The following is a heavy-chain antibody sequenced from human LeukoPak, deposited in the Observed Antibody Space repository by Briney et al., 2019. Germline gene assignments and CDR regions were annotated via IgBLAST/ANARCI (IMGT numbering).Heavy chain of an antibody. V-gene: IGHV4-59*08. Sequence: SETLSLTCTVSGGSISSYYWSWIRQPPGKGLEWIGYIYYSGSTNYNPSLKSRVTISVDTSKNQFSLKLSSVTAADTAVYYCARHGYCSDGSCYKAGYYFDYWGQGTLVTVSS. CDR3: ARHGYCSDGSCYKAGYYFDY. CDR2: IYYSGST. D-gene: IGHD2-15*01. J-gene: IGHJ4*02. CDR1: GGSISSYY.